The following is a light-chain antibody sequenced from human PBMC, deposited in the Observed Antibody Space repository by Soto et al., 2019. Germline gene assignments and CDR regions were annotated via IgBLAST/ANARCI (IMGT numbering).Light chain of an antibody. V-gene: IGLV1-40*01. CDR1: SSNIGAAYD. CDR3: QSYDSSLSAWV. J-gene: IGLJ3*02. Sequence: QSVLTKPPSVSGAPGQTVTISCTRSSSNIGAAYDVPWYQHLPGTAPTLLIYGNNNRPSGVPDRFSGSKSATSASLAITCLLYEDEADYYCQSYDSSLSAWVFGGGTQLTVL. CDR2: GNN.